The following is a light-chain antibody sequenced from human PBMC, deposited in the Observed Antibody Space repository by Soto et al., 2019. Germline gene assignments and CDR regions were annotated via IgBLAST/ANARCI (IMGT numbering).Light chain of an antibody. CDR3: ASASYV. J-gene: IGLJ1*01. CDR1: SSDIGTYNF. V-gene: IGLV2-14*03. Sequence: QSALTQPASVSGSPGQSITISCTGTSSDIGTYNFVSWYQQHPGKAPKLMIYDVTNRPSGVSNRFSGSKSVNTASLTISGLQAEDEADSYTASASYVFGGGTKLTVL. CDR2: DVT.